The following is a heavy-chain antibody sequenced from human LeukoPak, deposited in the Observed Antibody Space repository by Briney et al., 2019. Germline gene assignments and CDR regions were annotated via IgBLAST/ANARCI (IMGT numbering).Heavy chain of an antibody. V-gene: IGHV4-34*01. CDR2: INHSGST. CDR3: ASGGSSDY. D-gene: IGHD2-2*03. CDR1: GGSFSGYY. J-gene: IGHJ4*02. Sequence: PSETLSLTCAVYGGSFSGYYWSWIRQPPGKGLEWIGEINHSGSTNYNPSLKSRVTISVDTSKNQFSLKLSSVTAADTAVYYCASGGSSDYWGQGTLVTVSS.